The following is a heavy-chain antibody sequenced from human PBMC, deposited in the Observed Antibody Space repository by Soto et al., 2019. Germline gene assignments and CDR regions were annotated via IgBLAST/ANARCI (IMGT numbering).Heavy chain of an antibody. D-gene: IGHD6-19*01. CDR1: GYTFTAYN. V-gene: IGHV1-3*01. J-gene: IGHJ4*02. CDR2: INAGNGNT. CDR3: ARAVAVAADFDY. Sequence: ASVKVSCKAFGYTFTAYNIHWLRQAPGQGLEWMGWINAGNGNTRSSRKFQGRVIITRDTSATTAYLEVDSLRSEDTAVYYCARAVAVAADFDYWGQGTLVTVSS.